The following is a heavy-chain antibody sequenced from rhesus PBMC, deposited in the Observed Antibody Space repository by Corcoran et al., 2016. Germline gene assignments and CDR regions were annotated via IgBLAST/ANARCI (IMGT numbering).Heavy chain of an antibody. Sequence: QLQLQESGPGLVKPSETLSLTCAVSGGSISGNYWSWIRQPPGKGLEWIGRISGSGGSTDYNPPRKSRVTISTDTSKNQFSLKLSSVTDADTAVYYCARSWGSRYYFDYWGQGVLVTVSS. J-gene: IGHJ4*01. CDR3: ARSWGSRYYFDY. V-gene: IGHV4-173*01. CDR2: ISGSGGST. CDR1: GGSISGNY. D-gene: IGHD4-29*01.